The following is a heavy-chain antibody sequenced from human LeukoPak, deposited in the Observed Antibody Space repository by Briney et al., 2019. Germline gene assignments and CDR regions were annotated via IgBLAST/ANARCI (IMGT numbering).Heavy chain of an antibody. V-gene: IGHV3-74*01. J-gene: IGHJ5*02. CDR1: GFTFSSYW. CDR2: TKNDGSST. CDR3: TKSDWFDP. Sequence: SGGSLRLSCAASGFTFSSYWMHWVRQAPGKGLVWVSRTKNDGSSTSYADSVKGRFTISRDNAKNTLYLQMNSLRVEDTAMYYCTKSDWFDPWGQGTLVIVSS.